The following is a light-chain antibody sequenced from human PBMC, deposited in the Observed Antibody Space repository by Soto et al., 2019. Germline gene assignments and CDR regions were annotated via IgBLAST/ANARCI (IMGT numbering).Light chain of an antibody. J-gene: IGKJ5*01. Sequence: DIVMTQSPLSLPVTPGEPASISCRSSQSLLHSNGNNYLEWYLQKPGQSPQLLIYLGSSRASGVPDRFRGSGSGTDFTLKISRVEAEDVGIYYCMQALQTPITFGQGTRLEIK. CDR2: LGS. CDR1: QSLLHSNGNNY. V-gene: IGKV2-28*01. CDR3: MQALQTPIT.